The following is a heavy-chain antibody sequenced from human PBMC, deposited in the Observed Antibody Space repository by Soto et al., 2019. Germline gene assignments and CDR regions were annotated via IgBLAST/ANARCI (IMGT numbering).Heavy chain of an antibody. CDR1: GGSISSGGYS. D-gene: IGHD2-21*02. CDR2: IYHSGST. CDR3: ASLAYCCGDCYAAGVY. J-gene: IGHJ4*02. Sequence: SETLSLTCAVSGGSISSGGYSWGWIRQPPGKGLEWIGYIYHSGSTYSNPSLKSRVTISVDRSKNQFSLKLGSVTAADTAVYYCASLAYCCGDCYAAGVYWGQGTLVTVSS. V-gene: IGHV4-30-2*01.